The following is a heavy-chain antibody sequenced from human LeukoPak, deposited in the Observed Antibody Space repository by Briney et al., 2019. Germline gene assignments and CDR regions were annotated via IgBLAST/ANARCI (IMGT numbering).Heavy chain of an antibody. CDR3: AGRKTESAIVESLDNWFDP. V-gene: IGHV4-34*01. CDR1: GGSFSGYY. CDR2: INHSGST. J-gene: IGHJ5*02. Sequence: SETLSLTCAVYGGSFSGYYWSWIRQPPGRGLEWIGEINHSGSTNYNPSLKSRVTISVDTSKNQFSLKLSSVTAADTAVYYCAGRKTESAIVESLDNWFDPWGQGTLVTVSS. D-gene: IGHD1-26*01.